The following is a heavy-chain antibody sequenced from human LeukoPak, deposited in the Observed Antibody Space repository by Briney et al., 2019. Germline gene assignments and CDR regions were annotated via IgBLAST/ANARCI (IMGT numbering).Heavy chain of an antibody. V-gene: IGHV4-59*12. Sequence: SETLSLTCTVSGGSISHYYWSWIRQPPGKGLEWIGSIYYSGSTYYNPSLKSRVTISVDTSKNQFSLKLSSVTAADTAVYYCARNTLAARTHAIDYWGQGTLVTVSS. CDR2: IYYSGST. CDR3: ARNTLAARTHAIDY. D-gene: IGHD6-6*01. J-gene: IGHJ4*02. CDR1: GGSISHYY.